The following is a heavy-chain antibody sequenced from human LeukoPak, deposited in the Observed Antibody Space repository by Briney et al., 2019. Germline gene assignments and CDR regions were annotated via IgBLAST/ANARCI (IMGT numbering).Heavy chain of an antibody. V-gene: IGHV3-23*01. CDR3: AKPVSGGLAVTADWFHP. J-gene: IGHJ5*01. Sequence: PGGSLRLSCAASGFAFSFYAMSWLRHRPGKGREFVSTINANSGTTSYAASVRGRFTISKDNSKNTLYLQLNTLRADDTATYYCAKPVSGGLAVTADWFHPWGQGTLVVVSS. CDR2: INANSGTT. D-gene: IGHD6-19*01. CDR1: GFAFSFYA.